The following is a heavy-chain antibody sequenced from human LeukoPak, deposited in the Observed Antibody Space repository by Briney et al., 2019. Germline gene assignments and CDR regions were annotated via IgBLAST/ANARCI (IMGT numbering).Heavy chain of an antibody. Sequence: ASVKVSCKVSGYTLTELSMHWVRQAPGKGLEWMGGFDPEDGETIHAQKFQGRVTMTEDTSTDTAYMELSSLRSEDTAVYYCARGSYYYDSSGYSDYYYYYMDVWGKGTTVTVSS. CDR3: ARGSYYYDSSGYSDYYYYYMDV. D-gene: IGHD3-22*01. V-gene: IGHV1-24*01. CDR2: FDPEDGET. CDR1: GYTLTELS. J-gene: IGHJ6*03.